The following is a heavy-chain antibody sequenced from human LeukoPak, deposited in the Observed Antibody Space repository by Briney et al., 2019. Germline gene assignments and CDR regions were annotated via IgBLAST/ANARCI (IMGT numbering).Heavy chain of an antibody. V-gene: IGHV4-59*08. CDR1: GDSISHYY. CDR2: IFYSGST. J-gene: IGHJ4*02. Sequence: SETLSLTCTVSGDSISHYYWSWIRQPPGKGLEWIGYIFYSGSTNYNPSLKSRVTISVDTSKNQFSLKLSSVTAADTAVYYCARRLPFVVVPAAMQTDDYWGQGTLVTVSS. D-gene: IGHD2-2*01. CDR3: ARRLPFVVVPAAMQTDDY.